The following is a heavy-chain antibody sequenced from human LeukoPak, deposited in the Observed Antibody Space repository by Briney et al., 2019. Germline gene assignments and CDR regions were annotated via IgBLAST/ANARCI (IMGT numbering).Heavy chain of an antibody. V-gene: IGHV3-33*01. D-gene: IGHD2/OR15-2a*01. CDR1: GFTFSSYG. Sequence: GGSLRLSCAASGFTFSSYGMHWVRQAPGKGLEWVAVIWYDGSNKYYADSVKGRFTISRDNSKNTLYLQMNSLRAEDTAVYYCARASRGGPIIDHPLPDYWGQGTLVTVSS. CDR3: ARASRGGPIIDHPLPDY. CDR2: IWYDGSNK. J-gene: IGHJ4*02.